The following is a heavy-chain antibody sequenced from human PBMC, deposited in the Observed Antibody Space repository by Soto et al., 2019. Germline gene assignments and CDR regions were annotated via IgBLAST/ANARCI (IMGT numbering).Heavy chain of an antibody. V-gene: IGHV3-11*01. CDR3: SRDHSHGFWSGYYWYNWFDP. CDR1: GFTFSDYY. CDR2: ISSSGSTI. D-gene: IGHD3-3*01. Sequence: GGSLRLSCAASGFTFSDYYMSWIRQAPGKGLEWVSYISSSGSTIYYADSVKGRFTISRDSAKNSLYLQMNSLRAEDTAVYYFSRDHSHGFWSGYYWYNWFDPWGQGTLVTVSS. J-gene: IGHJ5*02.